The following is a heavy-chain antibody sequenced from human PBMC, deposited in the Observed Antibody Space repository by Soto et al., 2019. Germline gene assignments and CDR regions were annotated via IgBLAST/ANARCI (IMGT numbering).Heavy chain of an antibody. V-gene: IGHV1-46*01. CDR1: GYTFTSYY. D-gene: IGHD1-26*01. J-gene: IGHJ6*02. CDR3: ARERSGRSAHYYYYYGMDV. CDR2: INPSGGST. Sequence: ASVKVSCKASGYTFTSYYMHWVRQAPGQGLEWMGIINPSGGSTSYAQKFQGRVTMTRDTSTSTVYMELSSLRSEDTAVYYCARERSGRSAHYYYYYGMDVWGQGTTVTVSS.